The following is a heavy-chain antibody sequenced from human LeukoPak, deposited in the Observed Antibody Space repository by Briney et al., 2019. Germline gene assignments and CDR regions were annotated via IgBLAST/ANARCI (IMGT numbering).Heavy chain of an antibody. CDR3: ARLYSSGWPLEPMDV. J-gene: IGHJ6*02. V-gene: IGHV1-18*01. D-gene: IGHD6-19*01. Sequence: EASVKVSCKASGYTFTSYAISWVRQAPGQGLEYMGWISAYNGATNYAQKFQGRVTLTTDSSTTTAYMELRSLTSDDTAVYYCARLYSSGWPLEPMDVWGQGTTVTVSS. CDR1: GYTFTSYA. CDR2: ISAYNGAT.